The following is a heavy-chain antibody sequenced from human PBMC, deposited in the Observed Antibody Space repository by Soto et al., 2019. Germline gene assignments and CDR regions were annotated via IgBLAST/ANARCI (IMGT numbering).Heavy chain of an antibody. CDR1: GGTFSSHS. J-gene: IGHJ4*02. V-gene: IGHV1-69*13. Sequence: ASVKVSCKASGGTFSSHSINWVRQATGQGLEWMGGIITLFGTANYAQNFQGRVTITADQSTSTAYMERNSLRSDDTAVYYCAREVGYGDFSAALLDWGQGTLVTVSS. CDR2: IITLFGTA. D-gene: IGHD4-17*01. CDR3: AREVGYGDFSAALLD.